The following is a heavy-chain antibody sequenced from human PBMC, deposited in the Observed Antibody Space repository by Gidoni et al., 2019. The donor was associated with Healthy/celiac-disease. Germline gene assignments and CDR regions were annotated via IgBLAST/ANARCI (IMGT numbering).Heavy chain of an antibody. CDR1: GFTFSRYG. V-gene: IGHV3-33*01. CDR3: ARGAYYYDSSGAYYFDY. J-gene: IGHJ4*02. D-gene: IGHD3-22*01. Sequence: QVQLVESGGGVVQPGRSLRLSCAASGFTFSRYGMHWVRQAPGKGLEWVAVIWYDGSNKYYADSVKGRFTISRDNSKNTLYLQMNSLRAEDTAVYDCARGAYYYDSSGAYYFDYWGQGTLVTVSS. CDR2: IWYDGSNK.